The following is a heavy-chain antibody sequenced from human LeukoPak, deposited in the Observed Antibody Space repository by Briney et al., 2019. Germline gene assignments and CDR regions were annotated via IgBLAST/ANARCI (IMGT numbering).Heavy chain of an antibody. CDR1: GFTFSSYA. V-gene: IGHV3-30*04. Sequence: GRSLRLSCAASGFTFSSYAMHWVRQAPGKGLEWVAVISYDGSNKYYADSVKGRFTISRDNSKNMLYLQMNSLRAEDTAVYYCARDVLWFGEYYYYYGMDVWGQGTTVTVSS. J-gene: IGHJ6*02. CDR2: ISYDGSNK. CDR3: ARDVLWFGEYYYYYGMDV. D-gene: IGHD3-10*01.